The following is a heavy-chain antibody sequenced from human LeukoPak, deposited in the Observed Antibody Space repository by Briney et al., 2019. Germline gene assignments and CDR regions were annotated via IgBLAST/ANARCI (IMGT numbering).Heavy chain of an antibody. Sequence: GGSLRLSCAASGFTFTSYWMSWVRQAPGKGLEWVASIRYDGSNKFYADSVKGRFTISRDNPRNTLYLQMNSLRAEDTAMYHCAKEWELTYWGQGTLVTVSS. CDR2: IRYDGSNK. J-gene: IGHJ4*02. CDR1: GFTFTSYW. V-gene: IGHV3-30*02. D-gene: IGHD1-26*01. CDR3: AKEWELTY.